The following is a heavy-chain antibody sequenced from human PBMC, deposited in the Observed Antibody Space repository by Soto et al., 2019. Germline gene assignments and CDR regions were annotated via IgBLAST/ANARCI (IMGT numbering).Heavy chain of an antibody. J-gene: IGHJ4*02. CDR3: ARSAISPFGGLIGPFDY. V-gene: IGHV1-3*05. CDR2: INAGNGNT. D-gene: IGHD3-16*02. Sequence: QVQLVQSGAEEKKPGASVKVSCKASGYTFTGYAMHWLRQAPGQRLEWMAWINAGNGNTKYSQRFQGRVTITRDTSASTVYMELSSLRSEDMAVYYCARSAISPFGGLIGPFDYWGQGNLVTVSS. CDR1: GYTFTGYA.